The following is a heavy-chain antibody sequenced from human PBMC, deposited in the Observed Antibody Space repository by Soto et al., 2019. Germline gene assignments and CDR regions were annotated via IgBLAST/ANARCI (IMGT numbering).Heavy chain of an antibody. J-gene: IGHJ6*02. V-gene: IGHV4-59*12. Sequence: SETLSLTCTISGGSLSVYYWSWIRQSPGKGLEWLAFIYNTGSANYNPSLKSRLTISVDKSKNQFSLKLNSVTAADTAVYYCARVSGSYYYGMDVWGQGATVTVSS. CDR3: ARVSGSYYYGMDV. CDR1: GGSLSVYY. CDR2: IYNTGSA.